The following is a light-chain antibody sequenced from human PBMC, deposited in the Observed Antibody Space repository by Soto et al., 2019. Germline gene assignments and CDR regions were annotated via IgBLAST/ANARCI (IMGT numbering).Light chain of an antibody. CDR1: QSVSSN. CDR3: QQYNNWLMST. Sequence: EIVMTQSPATLSVSPGERATLSCRASQSVSSNLAWYQQKPGQAPRRLIYGSSTRATGIPTRFSGSGSGTEFTLTISSLQSEDFAVYYCQQYNNWLMSTFGQGTKLEIK. CDR2: GSS. V-gene: IGKV3-15*01. J-gene: IGKJ2*01.